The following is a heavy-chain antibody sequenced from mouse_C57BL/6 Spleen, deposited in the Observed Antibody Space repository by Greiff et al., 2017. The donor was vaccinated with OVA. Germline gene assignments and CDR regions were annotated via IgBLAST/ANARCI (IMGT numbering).Heavy chain of an antibody. CDR1: GYSITSGYY. Sequence: EVKLQESGPGLVKPSQSLSLTCSVTGYSITSGYYWNWIRQFPGNKLEWMGYISYDGSNNYNPSLKNRISITRDTSKNQFFLKLNSVTTEDTATYYCARDYRYYYAMDYWGQGTSVTVSS. D-gene: IGHD5-5*01. V-gene: IGHV3-6*01. CDR3: ARDYRYYYAMDY. J-gene: IGHJ4*01. CDR2: ISYDGSN.